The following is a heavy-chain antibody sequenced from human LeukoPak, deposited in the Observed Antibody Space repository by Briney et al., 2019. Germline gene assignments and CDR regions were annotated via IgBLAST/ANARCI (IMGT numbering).Heavy chain of an antibody. CDR2: ISGSGGST. Sequence: GGSLRLSCAASGFTFSSYSMNWVRQAPGKGLEWVSAISGSGGSTYYADSVKGRFTISRDNSKNTLYLQMNSLRAEDTAVYYCAKDRNYYDSSGYYYYMDVWGKGTTVTVSS. J-gene: IGHJ6*03. CDR1: GFTFSSYS. D-gene: IGHD3-22*01. V-gene: IGHV3-23*01. CDR3: AKDRNYYDSSGYYYYMDV.